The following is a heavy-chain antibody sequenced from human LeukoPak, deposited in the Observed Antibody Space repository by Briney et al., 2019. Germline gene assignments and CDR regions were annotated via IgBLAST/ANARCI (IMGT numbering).Heavy chain of an antibody. CDR2: IYYSGST. D-gene: IGHD3-22*01. J-gene: IGHJ4*02. CDR1: GGSISSYY. Sequence: SETLSLTCTVSGGSISSYYWSWIRQPPGKGLEWIGYIYYSGSTNYNPSLKSRVTISVDTSKNQFSLKLSSVTAADTAVYYCARAVGYYDSSGSLAYYFDYWGQGTLVTVSS. V-gene: IGHV4-59*01. CDR3: ARAVGYYDSSGSLAYYFDY.